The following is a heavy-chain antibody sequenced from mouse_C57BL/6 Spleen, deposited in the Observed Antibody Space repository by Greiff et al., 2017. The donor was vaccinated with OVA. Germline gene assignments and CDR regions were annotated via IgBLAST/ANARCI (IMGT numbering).Heavy chain of an antibody. CDR3: ARTHYYGSSAYWYFDV. D-gene: IGHD1-1*01. CDR1: GFSLSTFGMG. J-gene: IGHJ1*03. Sequence: QVQLKESGPGILQPSQTLSLTCSFSGFSLSTFGMGVGWIRQPSGKGLEWLAHIWWDDDKYYNPALKSRLTISKDTSKNQVFLKIANVDTADTATDYCARTHYYGSSAYWYFDVWGTGTTVTVSS. V-gene: IGHV8-8*01. CDR2: IWWDDDK.